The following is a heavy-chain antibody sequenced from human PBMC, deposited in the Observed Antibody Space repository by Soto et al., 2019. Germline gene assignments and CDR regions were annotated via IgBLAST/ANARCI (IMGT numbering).Heavy chain of an antibody. J-gene: IGHJ4*01. Sequence: PSETLSLTCSVSGGSISSGGYYWSWIRQHPGKGLEWIGYIYYSGSTYYNPSLKSRVTISADTSKNQISLTLSSVTAADTAVYYCARASGYSYGYDDFFDNWGQGTLVTVSS. CDR1: GGSISSGGYY. D-gene: IGHD5-18*01. CDR3: ARASGYSYGYDDFFDN. V-gene: IGHV4-31*03. CDR2: IYYSGST.